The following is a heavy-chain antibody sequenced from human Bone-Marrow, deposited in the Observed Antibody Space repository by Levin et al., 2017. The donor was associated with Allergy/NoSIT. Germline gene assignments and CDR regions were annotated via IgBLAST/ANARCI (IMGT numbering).Heavy chain of an antibody. CDR1: GDSLSSYY. D-gene: IGHD5-24*01. Sequence: SETLSLTCTVSGDSLSSYYWSWIRQPPGKRLEWIAYISYSGSTNYNPSLKSRVTLSVDTSKNHFSLNLTSVTAAATAVYYCARSLRRENCDYWGQGILVTVSS. V-gene: IGHV4-59*01. CDR3: ARSLRRENCDY. J-gene: IGHJ4*02. CDR2: ISYSGST.